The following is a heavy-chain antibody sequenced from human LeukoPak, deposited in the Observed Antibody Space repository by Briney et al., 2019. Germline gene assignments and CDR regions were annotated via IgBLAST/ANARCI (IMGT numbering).Heavy chain of an antibody. CDR3: VKDYCHGGFCPFPFFDS. CDR1: GFTVSSHA. Sequence: PGGSLRLSCAVSGFTVSSHAMSWVRQASGKGLERVSLIGGAGDTFYADSVKGRFVLSRDNSRNTVYLQMNSLRAEDTATYYCVKDYCHGGFCPFPFFDSWGQGTLVTVSS. D-gene: IGHD2-15*01. V-gene: IGHV3-23*01. J-gene: IGHJ5*01. CDR2: IGGAGDT.